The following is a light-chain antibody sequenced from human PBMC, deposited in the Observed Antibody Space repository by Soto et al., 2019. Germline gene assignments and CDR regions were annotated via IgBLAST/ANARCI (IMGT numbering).Light chain of an antibody. CDR1: QSLRSS. CDR2: DAS. V-gene: IGKV3-15*01. Sequence: TIMTMSADALSVYIGERSTLSCRASQSLRSSLAGYQQKPGQAPRLLIYDASTRATGIPARFSGSGSGTDFTLTISGLQAEDVARYCSQQRYNSPHTSGQGTKVDIK. J-gene: IGKJ1*01. CDR3: QQRYNSPHT.